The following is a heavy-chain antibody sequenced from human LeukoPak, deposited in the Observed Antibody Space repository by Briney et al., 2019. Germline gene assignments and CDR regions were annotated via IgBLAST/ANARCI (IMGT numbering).Heavy chain of an antibody. CDR1: GFTFSSYA. Sequence: GGSLRLSCAASGFTFSSYAMHWVRQAPGKGLEWVAVISYDGSNKYYADSVKGRFTISRDNSKNTLYLQMNSLRAEDTAVCYCARGGIYDILTGYYKPGSYFDYWGQGTLVTVSS. J-gene: IGHJ4*02. CDR3: ARGGIYDILTGYYKPGSYFDY. D-gene: IGHD3-9*01. V-gene: IGHV3-30*04. CDR2: ISYDGSNK.